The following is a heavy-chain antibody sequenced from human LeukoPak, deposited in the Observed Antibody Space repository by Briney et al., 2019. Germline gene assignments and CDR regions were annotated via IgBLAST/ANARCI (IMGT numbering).Heavy chain of an antibody. V-gene: IGHV1-8*01. CDR3: ARVVLGYCSSISCYSNDY. D-gene: IGHD2-2*01. CDR2: MNTNSGNT. J-gene: IGHJ4*02. CDR1: GYTFTSYD. Sequence: ASVKVSCKASGYTFTSYDINWVRQAPGQGLEWMGWMNTNSGNTGYAQKFQGRVTMTRNTSISTAYMELSSLRSEDTAVYYCARVVLGYCSSISCYSNDYWGQETLVTVSS.